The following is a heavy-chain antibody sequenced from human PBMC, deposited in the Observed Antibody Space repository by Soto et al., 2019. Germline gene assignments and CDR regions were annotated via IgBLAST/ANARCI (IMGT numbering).Heavy chain of an antibody. Sequence: PSETLSLTCTVSGGSISSYYWSWIRQPPGKGLEWIGYIYYSGSTNYNPSLKSRVTISVDTSKNQFSLKLNSMTAADTAVYYCARHNYGSGSYSYYYYYYGMDVWGQGTTVT. CDR2: IYYSGST. CDR3: ARHNYGSGSYSYYYYYYGMDV. J-gene: IGHJ6*02. CDR1: GGSISSYY. D-gene: IGHD3-10*01. V-gene: IGHV4-59*08.